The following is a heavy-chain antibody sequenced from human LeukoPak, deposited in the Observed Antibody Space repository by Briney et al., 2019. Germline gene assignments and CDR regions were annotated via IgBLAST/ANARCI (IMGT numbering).Heavy chain of an antibody. Sequence: GGSLRLPYVASGFTFSGYAMHWVRQAPGKGLEWVAVTSYDGSNKYYADSVKGRFTISRDNSKNTLFLQMNSLSADDTALYYCARVKAVNWNDVRAFDVWGQGTMVTVSS. D-gene: IGHD1-20*01. CDR2: TSYDGSNK. V-gene: IGHV3-30*04. J-gene: IGHJ3*01. CDR1: GFTFSGYA. CDR3: ARVKAVNWNDVRAFDV.